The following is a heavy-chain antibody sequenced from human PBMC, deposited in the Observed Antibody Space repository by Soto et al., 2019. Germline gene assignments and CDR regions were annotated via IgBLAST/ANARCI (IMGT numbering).Heavy chain of an antibody. V-gene: IGHV1-8*01. CDR2: MNPNSGNT. CDR3: ARTSPLLLWFGELLRKGYGMDV. CDR1: GYTFTSYD. D-gene: IGHD3-10*01. J-gene: IGHJ6*02. Sequence: ASVKVSCKASGYTFTSYDINWVRQATGQGLEWMGWMNPNSGNTGYAHKFQGRVTMTRNTSISTAYMELSSLRSEDTAVYYCARTSPLLLWFGELLRKGYGMDVWGQGTTVTVS.